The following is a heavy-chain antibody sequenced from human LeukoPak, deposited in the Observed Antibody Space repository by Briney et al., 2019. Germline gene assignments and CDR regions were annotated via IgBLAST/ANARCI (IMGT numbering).Heavy chain of an antibody. D-gene: IGHD3-9*01. J-gene: IGHJ6*02. V-gene: IGHV3-21*01. CDR3: ARDALPDYDILTGYPSVDYYYGMDV. CDR1: GFTFGSYS. CDR2: ISSSSSYV. Sequence: GGSLRLSCAASGFTFGSYSMNWVRQAPGKGLEWVSSISSSSSYVYYADSVKGRFTISRDNAKNSLYLQMNSLRAEDTAVYYCARDALPDYDILTGYPSVDYYYGMDVWGQGTTVTVSS.